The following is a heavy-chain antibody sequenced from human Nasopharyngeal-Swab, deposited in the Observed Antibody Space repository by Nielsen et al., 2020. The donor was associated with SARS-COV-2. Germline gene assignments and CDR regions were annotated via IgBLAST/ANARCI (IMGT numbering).Heavy chain of an antibody. CDR2: IWYDGSNK. Sequence: GESLKISCAAPGFTFSSYGMHWVRQAPGKGLEWVAVIWYDGSNKYYADSVKGRFTISRDNSKNTLYLQMNSLRAEDTAVYYCARGGLDSSSWYGYYFDYWGQGTLVTVSS. CDR3: ARGGLDSSSWYGYYFDY. V-gene: IGHV3-33*01. CDR1: GFTFSSYG. D-gene: IGHD6-13*01. J-gene: IGHJ4*02.